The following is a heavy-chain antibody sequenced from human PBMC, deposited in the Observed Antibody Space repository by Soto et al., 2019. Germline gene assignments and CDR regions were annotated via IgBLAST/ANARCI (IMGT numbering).Heavy chain of an antibody. CDR1: GFTLGSYG. V-gene: IGHV3-30*18. J-gene: IGHJ6*02. CDR2: ISYDGSNK. D-gene: IGHD4-17*01. Sequence: GGSLRLSCAASGFTLGSYGMHWVRQAPGKGLEWVAVISYDGSNKYYTDSVKGRFTISRDNSKNTLYLQMNSLRAEDTAVYYCAKDLRGDYLGYYYGMDVWGQGTTVTIS. CDR3: AKDLRGDYLGYYYGMDV.